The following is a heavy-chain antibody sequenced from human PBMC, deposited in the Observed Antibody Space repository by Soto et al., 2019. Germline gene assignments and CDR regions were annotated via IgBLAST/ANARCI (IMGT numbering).Heavy chain of an antibody. J-gene: IGHJ4*02. CDR1: GGSFSGYY. Sequence: QVQLQQWGAGLLKPSETLSLTCAVYGGSFSGYYWNWIRQPPGKGLEWIGEINHSGSTNYNPSLKSRVTISVDTSKNQFSLKLSSVTAADTGVYYCARGWGRIFDYWGQGTLVTVSS. V-gene: IGHV4-34*01. CDR2: INHSGST. CDR3: ARGWGRIFDY. D-gene: IGHD7-27*01.